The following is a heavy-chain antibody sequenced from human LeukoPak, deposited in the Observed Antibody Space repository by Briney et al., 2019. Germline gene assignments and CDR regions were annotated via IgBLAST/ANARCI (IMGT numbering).Heavy chain of an antibody. V-gene: IGHV1-46*01. CDR3: ARDNSVGDIAWWFDP. Sequence: ASVTVSFKASGYTFINNWMHWVRQAPGQGLEWIGLINPTGTGTLYSQKFQGRVTMIRDMSTSTDYMELSSLRSEDTAVYYCARDNSVGDIAWWFDPWGQGTLVTVSS. J-gene: IGHJ5*02. CDR1: GYTFINNW. D-gene: IGHD3-10*01. CDR2: INPTGTGT.